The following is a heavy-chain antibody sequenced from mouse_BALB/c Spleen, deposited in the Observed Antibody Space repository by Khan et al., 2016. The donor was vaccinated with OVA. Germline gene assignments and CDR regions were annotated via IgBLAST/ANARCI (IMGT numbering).Heavy chain of an antibody. V-gene: IGHV5-6*01. CDR1: GFTFSSYS. CDR2: ISSGGDYT. J-gene: IGHJ3*01. CDR3: ARHLTGSFAY. Sequence: EVELVESGGDLVKPGGSLKLSCAASGFTFSSYSMSWVRQTPDKRLEWVASISSGGDYTYYPDILKGRSTITRDNAKNTLYLQMSSLKSEDTAMYYCARHLTGSFAYWGQGTLVTVSA. D-gene: IGHD4-1*01.